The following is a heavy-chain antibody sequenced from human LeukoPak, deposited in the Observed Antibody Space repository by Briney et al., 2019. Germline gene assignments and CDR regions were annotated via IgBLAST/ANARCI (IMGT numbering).Heavy chain of an antibody. V-gene: IGHV4-38-2*02. Sequence: KPSETLSLTCTVSDYSISGGYYWGWIRQPPGKGLEWIGSIYHSGSTYYNPSLKSRVTISVDTSKNQFSLKLSSVTAADTAVYYCARREGSRYCSSTSCHRGAFDYWGQGTLVTVSS. J-gene: IGHJ4*02. CDR1: DYSISGGYY. CDR3: ARREGSRYCSSTSCHRGAFDY. CDR2: IYHSGST. D-gene: IGHD2-2*01.